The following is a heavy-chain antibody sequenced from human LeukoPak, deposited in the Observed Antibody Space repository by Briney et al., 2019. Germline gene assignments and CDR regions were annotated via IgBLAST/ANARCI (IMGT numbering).Heavy chain of an antibody. CDR3: ARGYWDSYNWNVPFDY. CDR1: GFTFSSYA. Sequence: GGSLRLSCAASGFTFSSYAMHWVRQAAGKGLEWVAVISYDGSNKYYADSVKGRFTISRDNSKNTLYLQMNSLRAEDTAVYYCARGYWDSYNWNVPFDYWGQGTLVTVSS. CDR2: ISYDGSNK. V-gene: IGHV3-30*04. D-gene: IGHD1-1*01. J-gene: IGHJ4*02.